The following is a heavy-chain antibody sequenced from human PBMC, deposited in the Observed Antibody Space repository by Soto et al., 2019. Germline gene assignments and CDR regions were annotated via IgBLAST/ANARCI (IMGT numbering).Heavy chain of an antibody. CDR2: ISYDGTYK. Sequence: GGSLRLSCAASGFTFSSYGMHWVRQAPGKGLEWVALISYDGTYKYYADSVKGRFTISRDDSKNTLFLQMNSLRTEDTAVYYCAFLYCSSGRCYALSSWGQGTLVPVSA. D-gene: IGHD2-15*01. V-gene: IGHV3-30*03. CDR1: GFTFSSYG. CDR3: AFLYCSSGRCYALSS. J-gene: IGHJ5*02.